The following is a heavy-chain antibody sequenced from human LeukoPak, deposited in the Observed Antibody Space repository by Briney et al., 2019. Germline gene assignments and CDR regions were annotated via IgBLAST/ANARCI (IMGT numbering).Heavy chain of an antibody. CDR2: MYSGSST. Sequence: SETLSLTCTVSVCSISRDYWSWIPQPPGKGLEGIGYMYSGSSTIYHPSLKSLVSISFYKSKNHFSPKLSSITTGDTALIYFARGLRSSAWLGPWGQGKMVTVSS. V-gene: IGHV4-4*08. D-gene: IGHD3-9*01. CDR3: ARGLRSSAWLGP. J-gene: IGHJ3*01. CDR1: VCSISRDY.